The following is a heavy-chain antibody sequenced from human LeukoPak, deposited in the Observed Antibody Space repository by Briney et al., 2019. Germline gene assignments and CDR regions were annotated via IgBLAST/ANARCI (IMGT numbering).Heavy chain of an antibody. CDR1: GFTFSDYY. CDR2: ISSGGSSI. D-gene: IGHD6-6*01. CDR3: AGGSSTSSYYLDH. V-gene: IGHV3-11*04. Sequence: PGGSLRLSCAASGFTFSDYYMNWIRQAPGKGLEWVSYISSGGSSIYYADSVKGRFTISRDNAKNSVFLQMNSLGAEDTAVYYCAGGSSTSSYYLDHWGQGALVTVSS. J-gene: IGHJ4*02.